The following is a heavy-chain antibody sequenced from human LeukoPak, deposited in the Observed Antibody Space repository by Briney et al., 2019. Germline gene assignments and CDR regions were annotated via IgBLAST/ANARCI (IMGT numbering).Heavy chain of an antibody. CDR1: GFTFSDYY. V-gene: IGHV4-38-2*02. Sequence: GSLRLSCAASGFTFSDYYMGWIRQPPGKGLEWIGSIYHSGSTYYNPSLKSRVTISVDTSKNQFSLQLNSVTPEDTAVYYCARDDESYGYPFLDYWGQGTLVTVSS. CDR2: IYHSGST. D-gene: IGHD5-18*01. J-gene: IGHJ4*02. CDR3: ARDDESYGYPFLDY.